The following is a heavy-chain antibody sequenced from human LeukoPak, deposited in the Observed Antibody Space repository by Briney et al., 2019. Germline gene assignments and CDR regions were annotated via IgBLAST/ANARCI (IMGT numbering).Heavy chain of an antibody. D-gene: IGHD4/OR15-4a*01. J-gene: IGHJ6*02. CDR2: ISSSSSYT. V-gene: IGHV3-11*06. CDR1: GFTFSDYY. Sequence: GGSLRLSCAASGFTFSDYYTSWIRQAPGKGLEWVSYISSSSSYTNYADSVKGRFTISRDNAKNSLYLQMNSLRAEDTAVYYCARVLTHYYYYYGMDVWGQGTTVTVSS. CDR3: ARVLTHYYYYYGMDV.